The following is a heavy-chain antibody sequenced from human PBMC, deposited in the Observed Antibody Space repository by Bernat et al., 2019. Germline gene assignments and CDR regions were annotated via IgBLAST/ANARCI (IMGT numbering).Heavy chain of an antibody. V-gene: IGHV3-23*01. J-gene: IGHJ4*02. CDR1: GFTFSSYA. D-gene: IGHD4-17*01. CDR3: AKDAPFDHGDQTNCDQ. Sequence: EVQLLESGGGLVQPGGSLRLSCAASGFTFSSYAMSLVRQAPGKGLEGVSAISGSGGSTYDADSVKGRFTISRDNSKNTLYLQMNSLRAEDTAVYYCAKDAPFDHGDQTNCDQWGQGTLVTVSS. CDR2: ISGSGGST.